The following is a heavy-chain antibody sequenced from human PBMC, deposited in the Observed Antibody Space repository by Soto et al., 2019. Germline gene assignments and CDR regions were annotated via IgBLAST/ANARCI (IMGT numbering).Heavy chain of an antibody. CDR3: ARLNLYGSGSLYGMDV. V-gene: IGHV4-4*02. Sequence: SETLSLTCAVSGGSISSSNWWSWVRQPPGKGLEWIGEIYHSGSTNYNPSLKSRATISVDKSKNQFSLKLSSVTAADTAVYYCARLNLYGSGSLYGMDVWGQGTTVTVSS. D-gene: IGHD3-10*01. J-gene: IGHJ6*02. CDR1: GGSISSSNW. CDR2: IYHSGST.